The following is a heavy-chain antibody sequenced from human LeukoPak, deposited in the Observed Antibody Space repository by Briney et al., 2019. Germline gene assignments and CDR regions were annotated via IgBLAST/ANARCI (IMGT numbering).Heavy chain of an antibody. Sequence: GASVKVSCKASGYTFTSYGISWVRQATGQGLEWMGWISAYNGNTNYAQKLQGRVTMTTDTSTSTAYMELRSLRSDDTAVYYCARANYDILTGYYHYGMDVWGQGTTVTVSS. J-gene: IGHJ6*02. CDR2: ISAYNGNT. V-gene: IGHV1-18*01. CDR1: GYTFTSYG. D-gene: IGHD3-9*01. CDR3: ARANYDILTGYYHYGMDV.